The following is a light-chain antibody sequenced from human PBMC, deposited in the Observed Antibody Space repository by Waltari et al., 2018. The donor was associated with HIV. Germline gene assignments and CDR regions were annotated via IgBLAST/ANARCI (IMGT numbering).Light chain of an antibody. CDR3: QSYDSSLSGWV. J-gene: IGLJ3*02. CDR2: GNS. V-gene: IGLV1-40*01. Sequence: QSVLTQPPSVSGAPGQRVTISCTGSSSNIGAGYAVHWYQQLPGTAPKLLIYGNSNRPSGVPDRFSGSKSGTSASLAITGLQAEDDADYYCQSYDSSLSGWVFGGGTKLTVL. CDR1: SSNIGAGYA.